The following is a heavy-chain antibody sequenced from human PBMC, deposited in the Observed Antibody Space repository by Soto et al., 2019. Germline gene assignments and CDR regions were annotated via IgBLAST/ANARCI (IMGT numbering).Heavy chain of an antibody. CDR1: GGTFSSYA. CDR3: AREKYYTNGVCPYNSSRTFDY. Sequence: SVKVSCKASGGTFSSYAISWVRQAPGQGLEWMGGIIPIFGTANYAQKFQGRVTITADKSTSTAYMELSSLRSEDTAVYYCAREKYYTNGVCPYNSSRTFDYWGQGTLVTVSS. V-gene: IGHV1-69*06. D-gene: IGHD2-8*01. CDR2: IIPIFGTA. J-gene: IGHJ4*02.